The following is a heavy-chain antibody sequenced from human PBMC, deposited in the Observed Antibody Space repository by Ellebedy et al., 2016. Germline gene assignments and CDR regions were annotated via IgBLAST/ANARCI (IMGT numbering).Heavy chain of an antibody. D-gene: IGHD3-10*01. Sequence: SETLSLTCTVSGGSMNSYYWSWIRQPPGKGLEWIGYTYYSGSTNYNPSLKSRVTILVDTSKNQFSLELSSVTAADTAVYYCARQGLGAFDIWGQGTEVTISS. CDR1: GGSMNSYY. CDR3: ARQGLGAFDI. J-gene: IGHJ3*02. V-gene: IGHV4-59*08. CDR2: TYYSGST.